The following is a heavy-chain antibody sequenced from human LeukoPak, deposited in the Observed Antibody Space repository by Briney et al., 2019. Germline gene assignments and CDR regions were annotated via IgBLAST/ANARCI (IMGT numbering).Heavy chain of an antibody. CDR1: GFTFSSCA. V-gene: IGHV3-23*01. Sequence: GGSLRLSCAASGFTFSSCAMSWVRQAPGKGLEWVSTIIDSGSSIYYADSAEGRFTISRDNSKNMLYLQMNSLRAGDTAVYYCAKDPIFSGSYGVFDYWGLGTLVTVSS. CDR3: AKDPIFSGSYGVFDY. CDR2: IIDSGSSI. D-gene: IGHD1-26*01. J-gene: IGHJ4*02.